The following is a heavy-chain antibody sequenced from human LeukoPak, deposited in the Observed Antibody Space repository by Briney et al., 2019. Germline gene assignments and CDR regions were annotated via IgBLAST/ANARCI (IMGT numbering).Heavy chain of an antibody. Sequence: SETLSLTCTVSGGSISSSSYYWGWIRQPPGKGLEWIGSIYYSGSTYYNPSLKSRVTISLDTSKNQFSLNLRSVTAADTAIYYCARTVKATTAADYWGQGTLVTVSS. D-gene: IGHD5-24*01. CDR3: ARTVKATTAADY. J-gene: IGHJ4*02. V-gene: IGHV4-39*07. CDR1: GGSISSSSYY. CDR2: IYYSGST.